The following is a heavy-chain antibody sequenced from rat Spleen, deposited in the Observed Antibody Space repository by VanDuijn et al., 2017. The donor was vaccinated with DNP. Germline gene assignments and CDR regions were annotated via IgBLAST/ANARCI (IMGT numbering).Heavy chain of an antibody. D-gene: IGHD1-11*01. CDR3: TKHWYGSFDY. Sequence: EVQLVESGGGLVQPGRSLKLSCAASGFSFSDYDMAWVRQAPTKGLEWVSAINSDGVVTYYRDSVKGRFTVSRDNGKNVLYLQIDSLRSEDKATYYCTKHWYGSFDYWGQGVMVTISP. CDR1: GFSFSDYD. V-gene: IGHV5S13*01. J-gene: IGHJ2*01. CDR2: INSDGVVT.